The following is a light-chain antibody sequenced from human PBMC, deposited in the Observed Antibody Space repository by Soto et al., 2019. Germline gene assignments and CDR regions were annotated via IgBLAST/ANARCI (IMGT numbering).Light chain of an antibody. Sequence: QSALTQPASVSGSPGQSITISCTGTSSDAGSYNLVSWYQQHPGKAPKLMIYEVNKRPSGVSNRFSGSKSGNTASLTISGLQTEDEADYYCCSYAGSNTLMFGGGTQLTVL. CDR2: EVN. J-gene: IGLJ3*02. CDR3: CSYAGSNTLM. CDR1: SSDAGSYNL. V-gene: IGLV2-23*02.